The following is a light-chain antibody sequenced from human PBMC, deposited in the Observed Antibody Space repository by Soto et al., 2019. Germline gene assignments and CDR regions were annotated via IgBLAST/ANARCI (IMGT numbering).Light chain of an antibody. V-gene: IGKV1-5*03. CDR1: QSISNF. CDR3: QHYNSYSEA. Sequence: DIQMTQSPSTLSASVGDRVTITCRASQSISNFLAWYQQKPGKAPKLLIYRASTLETGVPSRFSGSGSGTEFTLTISSLQPDDFATYYCQHYNSYSEAFGQGTKVELK. J-gene: IGKJ1*01. CDR2: RAS.